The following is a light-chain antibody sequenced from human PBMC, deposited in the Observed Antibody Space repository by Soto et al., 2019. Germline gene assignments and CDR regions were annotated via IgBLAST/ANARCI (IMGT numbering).Light chain of an antibody. J-gene: IGLJ3*02. CDR2: DVT. CDR1: SSDVGGYNY. V-gene: IGLV2-14*01. Sequence: QSALTQPASVSGSPGQSISLSCTGTSSDVGGYNYVSWYQQHPGKAPKLMIYDVTNRHSGVSNRFTGPKSGNTASLTISGRQAENDADYYSSSYTSSTSPLVSGGGTKLTVL. CDR3: SSYTSSTSPLV.